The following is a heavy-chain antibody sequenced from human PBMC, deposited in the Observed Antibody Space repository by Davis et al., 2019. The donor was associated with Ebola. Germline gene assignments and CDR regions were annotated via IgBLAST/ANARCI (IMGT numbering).Heavy chain of an antibody. V-gene: IGHV4-59*08. CDR2: IDYSGST. D-gene: IGHD3-16*01. J-gene: IGHJ6*02. Sequence: SETLSLTCTASGGSMSLYYWSWIRQPPGKGLEWIGYIDYSGSTNYNPSLKSRVTISRDTSKNQFSLKVRSVSAADTAVYYCARGKGETYYYYGMDVWGQGTTVTVSS. CDR3: ARGKGETYYYYGMDV. CDR1: GGSMSLYY.